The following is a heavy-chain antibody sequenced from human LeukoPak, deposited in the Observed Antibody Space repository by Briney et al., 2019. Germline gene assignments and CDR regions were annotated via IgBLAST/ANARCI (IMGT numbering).Heavy chain of an antibody. CDR1: GGSISSGSYY. CDR2: VYTSGGT. D-gene: IGHD4-17*01. CDR3: ARSAATVTTGYFDY. J-gene: IGHJ4*02. V-gene: IGHV4-61*02. Sequence: PSETLSLTCTVSGGSISSGSYYWSWIRQPAGKGLEWIGRVYTSGGTSYNPSLKSRVTISVDTSKNQFSLKLSSVTAADTAVYRCARSAATVTTGYFDYWGQGTLVTVSS.